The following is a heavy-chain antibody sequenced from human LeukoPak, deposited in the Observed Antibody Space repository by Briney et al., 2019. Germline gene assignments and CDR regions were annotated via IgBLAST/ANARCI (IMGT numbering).Heavy chain of an antibody. CDR1: GFTFSNYA. Sequence: GGSLRLSCAASGFTFSNYAMSWVRQAPGKGLEWVSGISDSGGSTYYADSVKGRFTISRDNSKNTLYLQMNSLRAEDTAVYYCGKNRYSGSLSPFDIWGQGTMVTVSS. CDR2: ISDSGGST. J-gene: IGHJ3*02. V-gene: IGHV3-23*01. CDR3: GKNRYSGSLSPFDI. D-gene: IGHD1-26*01.